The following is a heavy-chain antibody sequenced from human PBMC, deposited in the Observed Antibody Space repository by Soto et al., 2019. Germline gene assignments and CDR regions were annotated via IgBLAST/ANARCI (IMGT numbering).Heavy chain of an antibody. CDR1: GFDFGDYY. V-gene: IGHV3-11*01. D-gene: IGHD6-13*01. J-gene: IGHJ4*02. CDR3: VRPYYSSSWFPFDR. CDR2: IDSDDGTT. Sequence: GGSLRLSCTASGFDFGDYYMSWIRQAPGKGLEWVSYIDSDDGTTYYTDSVKGRFTISRDHAKNSLYLQMNSLRVEDTALYYCVRPYYSSSWFPFDRWGQGTLVTVSS.